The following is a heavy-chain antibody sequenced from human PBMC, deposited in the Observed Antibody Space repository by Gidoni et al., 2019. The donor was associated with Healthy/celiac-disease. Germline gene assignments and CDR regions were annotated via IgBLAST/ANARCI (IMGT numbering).Heavy chain of an antibody. V-gene: IGHV1-3*01. CDR3: AREIAVAGSNYFDY. D-gene: IGHD6-19*01. J-gene: IGHJ4*02. Sequence: QVQLAQSGAEGKKPGASVKVSCNAYAYTFTSYAMHWVRQAPGPRIEWIGWIKDGNGNPKYSQKFQGRVTITRDTSASTAYMELSSLRPEDTAVDYCAREIAVAGSNYFDYWGQGTLVTVSS. CDR2: IKDGNGNP. CDR1: AYTFTSYA.